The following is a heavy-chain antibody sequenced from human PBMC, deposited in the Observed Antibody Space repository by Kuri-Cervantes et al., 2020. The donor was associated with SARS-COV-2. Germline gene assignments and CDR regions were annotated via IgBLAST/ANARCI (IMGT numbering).Heavy chain of an antibody. Sequence: ASVKVSCKASGYTFTSYGISWVRQAPGQGLEWMGWISAYNGNTNYAQKLQGRVTMTTDTSTSTAYMELRSLRSDDTAVYYCARVRYQLLYLGWFDPWGQGTLVPSPQ. CDR1: GYTFTSYG. D-gene: IGHD2-2*02. CDR3: ARVRYQLLYLGWFDP. CDR2: ISAYNGNT. V-gene: IGHV1-18*01. J-gene: IGHJ5*02.